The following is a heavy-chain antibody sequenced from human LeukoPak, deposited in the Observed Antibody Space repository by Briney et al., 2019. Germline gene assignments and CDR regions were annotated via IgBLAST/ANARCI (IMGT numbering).Heavy chain of an antibody. D-gene: IGHD2-2*01. CDR2: INPNSGGT. CDR3: ARRLVGQPNNWFDP. J-gene: IGHJ5*02. V-gene: IGHV1-2*02. Sequence: GASVKVSCKASGYTFTGYYMHWVRQAPGQGLEWMGWINPNSGGTNYAQKFQGRVTMTRDTSISTAYMELSRLRSDDTAVYYCARRLVGQPNNWFDPWGQGTLVTVSS. CDR1: GYTFTGYY.